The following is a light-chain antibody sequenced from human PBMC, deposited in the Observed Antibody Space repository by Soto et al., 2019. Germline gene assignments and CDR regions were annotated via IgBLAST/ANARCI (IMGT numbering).Light chain of an antibody. Sequence: DIQMTQSPSTLSASVGDRVTITCRASQSISNRLAWYQQKPGRAPNLLIYKASSLESGVPSRFSGSGSGTEFTLTISSLQPDDFATYYCQQYNTYWTFGQGTKVDI. CDR1: QSISNR. CDR2: KAS. J-gene: IGKJ1*01. V-gene: IGKV1-5*03. CDR3: QQYNTYWT.